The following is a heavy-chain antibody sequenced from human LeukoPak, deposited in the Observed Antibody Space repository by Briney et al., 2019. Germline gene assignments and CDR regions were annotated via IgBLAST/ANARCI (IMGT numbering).Heavy chain of an antibody. CDR3: ATWAFYLGLDV. V-gene: IGHV3-43*02. J-gene: IGHJ6*02. D-gene: IGHD1-26*01. CDR2: ISADGTT. Sequence: GGSLRLSCTASGFNFDKYAMHWVRQRPGKGLEWVAVISADGTTDHADSVKGRFTVSRDNSKESLFLQMSSLRDEDTALYYCATWAFYLGLDVWGQGTTVTVSS. CDR1: GFNFDKYA.